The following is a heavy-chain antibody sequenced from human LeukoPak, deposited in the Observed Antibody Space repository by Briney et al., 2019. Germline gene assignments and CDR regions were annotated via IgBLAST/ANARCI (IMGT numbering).Heavy chain of an antibody. D-gene: IGHD2-2*02. V-gene: IGHV4-39*01. J-gene: IGHJ4*02. CDR3: STYCSSTSCYTKDN. CDR2: IYYSGST. Sequence: SETLSLTCTVSGGSISSSSYYWGWIRQPPGKGLEWIGSIYYSGSTYYNPSLKSRVTISVDTSKNQFSLKLSFVTAADTAVYYCSTYCSSTSCYTKDNWGQGTLVTVPS. CDR1: GGSISSSSYY.